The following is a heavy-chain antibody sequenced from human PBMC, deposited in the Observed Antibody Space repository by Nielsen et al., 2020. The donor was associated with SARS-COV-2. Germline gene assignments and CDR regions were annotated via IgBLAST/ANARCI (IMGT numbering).Heavy chain of an antibody. CDR3: AKDIYPTVTTLGYFDY. CDR2: ISWDGGST. J-gene: IGHJ4*02. D-gene: IGHD4-17*01. V-gene: IGHV3-43*01. Sequence: GESLKISCAASGFTFDDYTMHWVRQAPGKGLEWVSLISWDGGSTYYADSVKGRFTISRDNSKNSLYLQMNSLRTEDTALYYCAKDIYPTVTTLGYFDYWGQGTLVTVS. CDR1: GFTFDDYT.